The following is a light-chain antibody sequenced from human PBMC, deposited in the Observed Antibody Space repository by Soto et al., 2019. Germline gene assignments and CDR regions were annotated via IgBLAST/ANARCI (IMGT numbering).Light chain of an antibody. CDR3: RSYTSSSTR. J-gene: IGLJ1*01. CDR2: EVS. Sequence: QSALTQPASVSGSPGQSITISCTGTSSDVGSYNYVSWYQQHPGKAPKLMIYEVSDRPSGISSRFSGSKSGNTASLTISRLQNEDEADYYSRSYTSSSTRFGTGTQLTVL. CDR1: SSDVGSYNY. V-gene: IGLV2-14*01.